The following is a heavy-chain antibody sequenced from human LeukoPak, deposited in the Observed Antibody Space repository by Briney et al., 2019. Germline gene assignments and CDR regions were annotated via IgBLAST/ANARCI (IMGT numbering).Heavy chain of an antibody. V-gene: IGHV3-38-3*01. J-gene: IGHJ4*02. CDR1: GFTVSSNE. CDR2: ISGGST. Sequence: GGSLRLSCAASGFTVSSNEMSWVRQAPGKGLEWVSSISGGSTYYADSVKGRFTISRDNSKNTLYLQMNSLRAEDTAVYYCAKGDPPGYWGQGTLVTVSS. CDR3: AKGDPPGY.